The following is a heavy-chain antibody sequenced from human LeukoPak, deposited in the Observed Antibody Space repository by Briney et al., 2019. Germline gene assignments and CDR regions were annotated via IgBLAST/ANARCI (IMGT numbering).Heavy chain of an antibody. CDR2: ISGNDGST. CDR1: GFTFSSYV. D-gene: IGHD3-16*01. Sequence: GGSLRLSCAASGFTFSSYVMSWVRQAPGKGLEWVSLISGNDGSTYYADSVKGRFTISRDNAKNSLYLQMNSLRAEDTAVYYCARDSVMITFGGVIYYFDYWGQGTLVTVSS. CDR3: ARDSVMITFGGVIYYFDY. V-gene: IGHV3-23*01. J-gene: IGHJ4*02.